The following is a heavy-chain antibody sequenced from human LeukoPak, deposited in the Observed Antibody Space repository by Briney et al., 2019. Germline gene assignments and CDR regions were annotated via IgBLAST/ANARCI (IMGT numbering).Heavy chain of an antibody. J-gene: IGHJ6*03. V-gene: IGHV3-48*01. Sequence: GGSLSFSGAASGFTFSSNHRNWFPQAPGKGRRGFSNISSGSNSLNYAASVKGRFTISRDNAKNSLYLQMNSLRAEDTAVYYCASQAGVYYYYMDVWGKGTTVTVSS. CDR1: GFTFSSNH. CDR2: ISSGSNSL. CDR3: ASQAGVYYYYMDV. D-gene: IGHD3-10*01.